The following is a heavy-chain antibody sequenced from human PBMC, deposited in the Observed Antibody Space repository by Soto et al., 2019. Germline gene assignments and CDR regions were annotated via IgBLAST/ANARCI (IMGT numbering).Heavy chain of an antibody. J-gene: IGHJ4*02. CDR1: GFTFNTHW. CDR2: IKPNGIEK. D-gene: IGHD3-3*02. CDR3: ARDLANIFGVVIDY. Sequence: EVQLVESGGGLVQPGGSLRLSCEASGFTFNTHWMSWVRQAPGKGLEWVANIKPNGIEKNYVDSVKGRFTISRDNANNSLYLQMNSLRVEDTAVYYCARDLANIFGVVIDYWGQGTLVTVSS. V-gene: IGHV3-7*01.